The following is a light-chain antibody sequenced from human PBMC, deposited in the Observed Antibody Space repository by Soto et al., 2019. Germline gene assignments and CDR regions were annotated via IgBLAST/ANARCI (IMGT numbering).Light chain of an antibody. CDR2: GNS. V-gene: IGLV1-40*01. Sequence: QSALTQPPSVSGAPGQRVTISCTGSSSNIGAGYDVHWYQQLPGTAPKLLIYGNSNRPSGVPDRFSGSKSGTSASLAITGLQAEDEPDYYCQSYDSSLSGVVFGGGTKLTVL. CDR1: SSNIGAGYD. CDR3: QSYDSSLSGVV. J-gene: IGLJ2*01.